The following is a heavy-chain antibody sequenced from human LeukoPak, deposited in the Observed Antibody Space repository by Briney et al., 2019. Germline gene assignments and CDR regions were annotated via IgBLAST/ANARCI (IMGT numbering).Heavy chain of an antibody. D-gene: IGHD2-21*02. CDR2: ISGSGGST. Sequence: GGSLRLSCAASGFTFSSYAMSWVRQAPGKGLEWVSAISGSGGSTYYADSVKGRFTISRDNSKNTLCLQMHSLRAEDTAVYYCAKGFTAYCGGDCYSTGAFTYFDYWGQGTLVTVSS. CDR1: GFTFSSYA. J-gene: IGHJ4*02. CDR3: AKGFTAYCGGDCYSTGAFTYFDY. V-gene: IGHV3-23*01.